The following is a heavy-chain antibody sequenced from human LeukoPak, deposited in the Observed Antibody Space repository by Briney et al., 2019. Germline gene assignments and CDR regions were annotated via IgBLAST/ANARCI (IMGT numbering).Heavy chain of an antibody. J-gene: IGHJ6*03. CDR3: ARDLGEMATKHYYYYYMDV. Sequence: SETLSLTCTVSGGSISGYYWSWIRQPPGKGLEWIGSIYYSGSTYYNPSLKSRVTISVDTSKNQFSLKLSSVTAADTAVYYCARDLGEMATKHYYYYYMDVWGKGTTVTVSS. CDR1: GGSISGYY. V-gene: IGHV4-59*12. D-gene: IGHD5-24*01. CDR2: IYYSGST.